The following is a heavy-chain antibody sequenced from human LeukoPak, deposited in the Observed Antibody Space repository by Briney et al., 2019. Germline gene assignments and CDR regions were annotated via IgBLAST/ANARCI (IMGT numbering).Heavy chain of an antibody. CDR2: ISPYNGNT. CDR3: ARDPSISYYDISGSGFDY. CDR1: GYTFTSYG. V-gene: IGHV1-18*01. D-gene: IGHD3-22*01. Sequence: ASVKVPCKASGYTFTSYGISWVRQAPGQGLEWMGWISPYNGNTNYAQKLQGRVTMTTDTSTSTAYMELRSLRSDDTAVYYCARDPSISYYDISGSGFDYWGQGTLVTVSS. J-gene: IGHJ4*02.